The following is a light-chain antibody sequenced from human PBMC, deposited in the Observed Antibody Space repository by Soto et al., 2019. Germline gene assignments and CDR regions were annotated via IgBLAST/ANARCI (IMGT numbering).Light chain of an antibody. CDR2: NTD. V-gene: IGLV8-61*01. CDR3: ALYMGSGIWV. CDR1: SGSVSTTYH. Sequence: QAVVTQEPSFSVAPGRTVTFTCGFSSGSVSTTYHPSWYQQTPGQAPRTLIYNTDIRSSGVPDRFSGSILGNTAALTITGAQADDESHYDCALYMGSGIWVFGVGTKLPVL. J-gene: IGLJ3*02.